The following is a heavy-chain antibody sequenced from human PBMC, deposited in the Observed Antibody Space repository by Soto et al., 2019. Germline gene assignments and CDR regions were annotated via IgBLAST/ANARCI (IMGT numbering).Heavy chain of an antibody. CDR3: ARAGYSGSYLTPNWFDP. Sequence: SETLSLTCTVSGGSISCYYWSWIRQPPGKGLEWIGYIYYSGSTNYNPSLKSRVTISVDTSKNQFSLKLSSVTAADTAVYYCARAGYSGSYLTPNWFDPWGQGTLVTVSS. CDR2: IYYSGST. D-gene: IGHD1-26*01. J-gene: IGHJ5*02. CDR1: GGSISCYY. V-gene: IGHV4-59*01.